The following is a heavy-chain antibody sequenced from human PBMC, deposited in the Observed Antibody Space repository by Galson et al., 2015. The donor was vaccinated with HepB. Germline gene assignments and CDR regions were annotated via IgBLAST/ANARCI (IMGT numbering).Heavy chain of an antibody. Sequence: SLRLSCAASGFTFSGSAMHWVRQASGKGLEWVGRIRSKANSYATAYAASVKGRFTISRDDSKNTAYLQMNSLKTEDTAVYYCTSHFMVQGVIITFHWGQGTLVTVSS. CDR2: IRSKANSYAT. V-gene: IGHV3-73*01. D-gene: IGHD3-10*01. CDR1: GFTFSGSA. J-gene: IGHJ4*02. CDR3: TSHFMVQGVIITFH.